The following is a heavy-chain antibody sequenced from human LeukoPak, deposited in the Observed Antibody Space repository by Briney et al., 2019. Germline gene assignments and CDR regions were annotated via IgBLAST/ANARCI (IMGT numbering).Heavy chain of an antibody. D-gene: IGHD4-17*01. V-gene: IGHV4-31*03. J-gene: IGHJ4*02. CDR2: IYYSGST. CDR3: ARRRLRPSIIIDC. Sequence: PSETLSLTCTVSGGSISSGGYYWSWIRQHPGKGLEWIGYIYYSGSTYYNPSLKSRVTISVDKSKNQFSLKLSSVTAADTAVYYCARRRLRPSIIIDCWGQGTLVTVSS. CDR1: GGSISSGGYY.